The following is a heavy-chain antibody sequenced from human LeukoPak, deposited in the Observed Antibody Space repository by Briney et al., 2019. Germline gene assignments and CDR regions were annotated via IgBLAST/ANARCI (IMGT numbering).Heavy chain of an antibody. CDR2: INHSGST. Sequence: SETLSLTCAVYGGSFSGYYWSWIRQPPGKGLEWIGEINHSGSTNYNPSLKSRVTISVDTSKNQFSLKLSSVTAADTAVYYCARNGEENDAFDIWGQGTMVTVSS. V-gene: IGHV4-34*01. D-gene: IGHD4-17*01. CDR3: ARNGEENDAFDI. CDR1: GGSFSGYY. J-gene: IGHJ3*02.